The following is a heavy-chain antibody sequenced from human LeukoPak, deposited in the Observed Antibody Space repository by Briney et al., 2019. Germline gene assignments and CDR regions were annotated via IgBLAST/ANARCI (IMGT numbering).Heavy chain of an antibody. J-gene: IGHJ4*02. V-gene: IGHV1-18*01. CDR3: ARDTPGLAKLFDY. CDR1: GYTLTSYG. Sequence: GASVTVSCKASGYTLTSYGISWVRQAPGQGLEWMGWISGYIGATHYSVKLQDRLTVTTATSTNTAYMELRSLPSADTAVYFCARDTPGLAKLFDYWGQGTLVTVSS. CDR2: ISGYIGAT. D-gene: IGHD2-15*01.